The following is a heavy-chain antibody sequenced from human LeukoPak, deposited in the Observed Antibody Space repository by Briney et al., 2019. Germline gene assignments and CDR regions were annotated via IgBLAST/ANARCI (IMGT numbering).Heavy chain of an antibody. J-gene: IGHJ5*02. D-gene: IGHD6-13*01. V-gene: IGHV4-4*09. Sequence: SETLSLTCAVSGGSISSYYWSWIRQPPGKGLEWIGYIYTSGSTNSNPSLKSRVTISVDTSKNHFSLKLSSVTAADTAVYYCARQSRSSSWYEFIWFDPWGQGTLVTVSS. CDR3: ARQSRSSSWYEFIWFDP. CDR2: IYTSGST. CDR1: GGSISSYY.